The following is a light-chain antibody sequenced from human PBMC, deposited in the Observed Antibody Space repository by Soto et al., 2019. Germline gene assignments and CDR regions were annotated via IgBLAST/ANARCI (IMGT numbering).Light chain of an antibody. J-gene: IGKJ1*01. CDR2: AAA. V-gene: IGKV1-39*01. CDR1: QSISTF. Sequence: DIQMTQPPSSLSASVGDRVTITCRASQSISTFLNWYQQKPGTAPNLLVYAAANLQRGVPSRFSGSGSGTDFTLTISSLQPEDFATYYCQQSYTTPRTFGQGTKVDIK. CDR3: QQSYTTPRT.